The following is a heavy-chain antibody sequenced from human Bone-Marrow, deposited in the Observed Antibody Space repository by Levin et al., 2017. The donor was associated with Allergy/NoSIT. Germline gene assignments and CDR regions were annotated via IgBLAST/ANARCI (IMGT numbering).Heavy chain of an antibody. D-gene: IGHD3-10*01. J-gene: IGHJ3*01. CDR3: ARALLGFREPLVNAIDL. CDR2: IFPSGST. V-gene: IGHV4-61*02. Sequence: SETLSLTCTVSGASISAGTYSWNWIRQTAGSRLEWIGRIFPSGSTHYNPSLKSRLTISVDTSKNQFSLRLTSVTAAHPAVYYCARALLGFREPLVNAIDLWGQGTMVTVSS. CDR1: GASISAGTYS.